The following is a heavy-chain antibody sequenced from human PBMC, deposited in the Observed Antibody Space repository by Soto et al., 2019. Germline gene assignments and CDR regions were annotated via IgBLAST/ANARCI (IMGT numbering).Heavy chain of an antibody. Sequence: PSETLSLTCTVSGGSISSGGYYWSWIRQHPWKGLEWIGYIYYSGSTYYNPSLKSRVTISVDTSKNQFSLKLSSVTAADTAVYYCARDPGYSSSWYYYYGMDVWGQGXTVTVSS. CDR2: IYYSGST. D-gene: IGHD6-6*01. CDR3: ARDPGYSSSWYYYYGMDV. V-gene: IGHV4-31*03. J-gene: IGHJ6*02. CDR1: GGSISSGGYY.